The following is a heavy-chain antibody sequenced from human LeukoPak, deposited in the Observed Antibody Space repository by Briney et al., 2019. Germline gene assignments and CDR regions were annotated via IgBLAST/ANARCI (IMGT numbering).Heavy chain of an antibody. D-gene: IGHD1-26*01. Sequence: SVKVSCKASGGTFSSYAISWVRQAPGQGLEWMGGIIPIFGTANYAQKFQGRVTITTDESTSTAYMELSSLRSEDTAVYYCAREMGHSGSYLSRPTSPSRFAFDIWGQGTMVTVSS. V-gene: IGHV1-69*05. CDR3: AREMGHSGSYLSRPTSPSRFAFDI. CDR1: GGTFSSYA. J-gene: IGHJ3*02. CDR2: IIPIFGTA.